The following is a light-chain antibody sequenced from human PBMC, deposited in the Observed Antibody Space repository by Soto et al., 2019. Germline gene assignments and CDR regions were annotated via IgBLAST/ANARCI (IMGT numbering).Light chain of an antibody. CDR2: EVD. Sequence: QSALTQPRSVSGSPGQSVTISCTATESDVGVSGHVSWYQLHPGKAPRLMIYEVDNRPSGVPDRFSGSKSGSTASLTVSGLQAADEAEYYCCLCAGSNTWVFGGGTKLTVL. V-gene: IGLV2-11*01. J-gene: IGLJ3*02. CDR3: CLCAGSNTWV. CDR1: ESDVGVSGH.